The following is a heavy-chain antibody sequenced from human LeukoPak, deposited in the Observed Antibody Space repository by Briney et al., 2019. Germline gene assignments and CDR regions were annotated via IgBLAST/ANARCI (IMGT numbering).Heavy chain of an antibody. CDR1: GGSISSGGYY. V-gene: IGHV4-31*03. D-gene: IGHD7-27*01. J-gene: IGHJ3*02. CDR2: IYYSGST. CDR3: ARERLGNKNAFDI. Sequence: SETLSLTCTVSGGSISSGGYYWSWIRQHPGKGLERIGYIYYSGSTYYNPSLKSRVTITVDTSKNQFSLKLSSVTAADTAVYYCARERLGNKNAFDIWGQGTMVTVSS.